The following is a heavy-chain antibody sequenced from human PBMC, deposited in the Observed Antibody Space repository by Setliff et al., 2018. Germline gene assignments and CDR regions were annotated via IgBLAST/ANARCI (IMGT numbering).Heavy chain of an antibody. Sequence: GSLRLSCATSGFTFSTSAMHWLRQSPDNRLEWLAYIHYGGGHIQYADSVKGRFTISRDNAKNSLYLQMNSLRAEDTGVYYCARDLGYHDYWGQGTLVTVSS. CDR3: ARDLGYHDY. CDR1: GFTFSTSA. V-gene: IGHV3-30*02. J-gene: IGHJ4*02. CDR2: IHYGGGHI. D-gene: IGHD3-16*02.